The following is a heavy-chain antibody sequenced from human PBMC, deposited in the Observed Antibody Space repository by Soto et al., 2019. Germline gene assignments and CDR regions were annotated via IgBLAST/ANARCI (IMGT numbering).Heavy chain of an antibody. J-gene: IGHJ3*02. CDR2: IYPGDSDT. Sequence: GESLKISCKGSGYSFTSYWIGWVRQMPGKGLEWMGVIYPGDSDTRYSPSFQGQVTISADKSISTAYLQWRSLKASDTAMYYCARGYGIVVVPAAYPDCAFDIWGQGTMVTVS. CDR1: GYSFTSYW. V-gene: IGHV5-51*01. D-gene: IGHD2-2*01. CDR3: ARGYGIVVVPAAYPDCAFDI.